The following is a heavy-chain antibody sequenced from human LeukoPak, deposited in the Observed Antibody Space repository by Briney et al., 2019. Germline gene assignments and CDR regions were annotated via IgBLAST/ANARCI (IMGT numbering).Heavy chain of an antibody. D-gene: IGHD1-26*01. J-gene: IGHJ4*02. V-gene: IGHV4-59*08. CDR3: ARQRGGSYYGDTYYFDY. CDR2: IYNSGNT. CDR1: GGSISSYY. Sequence: SETLSLTCTVSGGSISSYYWSWIRQPPGKGLEWIGYIYNSGNTNYNPSLKSRVTISVDAPKNQFSLKLSSVTAADTAVYYCARQRGGSYYGDTYYFDYWGQGTLVTVSS.